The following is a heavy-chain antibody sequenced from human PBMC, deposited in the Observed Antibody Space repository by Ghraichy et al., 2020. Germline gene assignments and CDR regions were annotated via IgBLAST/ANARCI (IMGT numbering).Heavy chain of an antibody. Sequence: GGSLRLSCAASGFTVSANYMSWVRQAPGKGLEWVSVIYRGGSTYYADSMKGRFTISRDNSKNTLYLQMNNLRVEDTAVYYCARGPSNGWYGQHWGQGTLVTVSS. CDR2: IYRGGST. CDR3: ARGPSNGWYGQH. D-gene: IGHD6-19*01. V-gene: IGHV3-66*01. J-gene: IGHJ1*01. CDR1: GFTVSANY.